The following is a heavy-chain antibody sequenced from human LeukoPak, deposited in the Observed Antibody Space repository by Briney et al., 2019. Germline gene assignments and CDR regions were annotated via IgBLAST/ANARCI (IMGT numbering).Heavy chain of an antibody. Sequence: SETLSLTCTVSGGSISSSSYYWRWLRQPPGKGLEWIGEINHSGSTNYNPSLKSRVTISVDTSKNQFSLKLSSVTAADTAVYYCARLVVSSWYHEVLLGRDYWGQGTLVTVSS. CDR3: ARLVVSSWYHEVLLGRDY. V-gene: IGHV4-39*01. CDR2: INHSGST. CDR1: GGSISSSSYY. J-gene: IGHJ4*02. D-gene: IGHD6-13*01.